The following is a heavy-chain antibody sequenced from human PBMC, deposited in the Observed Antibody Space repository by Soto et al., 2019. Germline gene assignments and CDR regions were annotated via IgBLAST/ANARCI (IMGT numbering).Heavy chain of an antibody. CDR1: GYTLTELS. CDR2: FDPEDGET. Sequence: GASVKVSCKVSGYTLTELSMHWVRQAPGKGLEWMGGFDPEDGETIYAQKFQGRVTMTEDTSTDTAYMELSSLRSEDTAVYYCATAYYYDAAGNWFDPWGQGTLVTVSS. J-gene: IGHJ5*02. CDR3: ATAYYYDAAGNWFDP. D-gene: IGHD3-22*01. V-gene: IGHV1-24*01.